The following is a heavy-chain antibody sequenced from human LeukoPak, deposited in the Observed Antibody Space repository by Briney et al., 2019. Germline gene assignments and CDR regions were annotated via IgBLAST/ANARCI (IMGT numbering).Heavy chain of an antibody. CDR3: AKGVGFYDSSAYDH. CDR2: ISGSGGST. CDR1: GFTFSSYA. V-gene: IGHV3-23*01. Sequence: GGSLRLSCAASGFTFSSYAMSWVRQAPGKGLEWVSGISGSGGSTYYVDSVKGRFTLSRDNSKKTLYLQMNSLRAEDTAVYYCAKGVGFYDSSAYDHWGQGTLVTVSS. J-gene: IGHJ5*02. D-gene: IGHD3-22*01.